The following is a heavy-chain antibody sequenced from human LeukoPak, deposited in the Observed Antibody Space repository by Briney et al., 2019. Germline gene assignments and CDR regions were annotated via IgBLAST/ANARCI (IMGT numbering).Heavy chain of an antibody. V-gene: IGHV4-39*07. CDR2: INYSGNT. Sequence: PSETLSLTCTVSGGSTSSSSYYWVWIRQPPGKGLEWIGSINYSGNTYYNPSVKSRVTISVDTSKNQFSLKVSSVTAADTAVYYCGRSAGFVHFDHWGQGTLVTVSS. CDR3: GRSAGFVHFDH. D-gene: IGHD3-16*01. J-gene: IGHJ4*02. CDR1: GGSTSSSSYY.